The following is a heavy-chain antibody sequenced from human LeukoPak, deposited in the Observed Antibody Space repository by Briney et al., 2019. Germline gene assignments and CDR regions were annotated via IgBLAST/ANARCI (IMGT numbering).Heavy chain of an antibody. Sequence: SETLSHTCTVSGGSISSYYWSWIRQPPGKGLEWIGYIYYSGSTNYNPSLKSRVTISVDTSKNQFSLKLSSVTAADTAVYYCARGGAHTPDFDYWGQGTLVTVSS. CDR3: ARGGAHTPDFDY. CDR1: GGSISSYY. CDR2: IYYSGST. D-gene: IGHD1-26*01. V-gene: IGHV4-59*01. J-gene: IGHJ4*02.